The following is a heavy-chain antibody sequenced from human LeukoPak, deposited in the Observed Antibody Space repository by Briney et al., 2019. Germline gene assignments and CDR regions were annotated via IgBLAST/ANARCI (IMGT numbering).Heavy chain of an antibody. CDR2: IRSNGGST. Sequence: PGGSLRLSCSASGFTISSYAMHWVRQAPGKGLEYVSSIRSNGGSTYYADSVKGRFTISRDNSKNTLYLQMSSLRAEDTAVYYCVKDDTYYYDTSGPDWGQGTLVTVSS. V-gene: IGHV3-64D*06. D-gene: IGHD3-22*01. J-gene: IGHJ4*02. CDR3: VKDDTYYYDTSGPD. CDR1: GFTISSYA.